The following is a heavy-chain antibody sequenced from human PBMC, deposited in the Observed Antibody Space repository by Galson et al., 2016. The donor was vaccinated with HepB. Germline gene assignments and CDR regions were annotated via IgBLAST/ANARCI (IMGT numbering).Heavy chain of an antibody. D-gene: IGHD3-10*01. Sequence: SVKVSCKASGYTFTSYYMHWVRQAPGQGLERMGAISPSGDSTTYAQKFQGSVTMTRDTSTSTVYMELSSLRSEDTAMYYCARGRGGSGSYWFDPWGQGTLVTVSS. CDR1: GYTFTSYY. V-gene: IGHV1-46*01. CDR2: ISPSGDST. CDR3: ARGRGGSGSYWFDP. J-gene: IGHJ5*02.